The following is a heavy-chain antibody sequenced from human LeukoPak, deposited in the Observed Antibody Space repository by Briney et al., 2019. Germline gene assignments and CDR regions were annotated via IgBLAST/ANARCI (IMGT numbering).Heavy chain of an antibody. V-gene: IGHV3-23*01. Sequence: GGTLRLSCEGSEFTFSTYGMNWVRQAPGKGLEWVSSISGSGGSTYYADSVKGRFTISRDNSKNTLYLQMNSLRAGDTAAYYCVRDWSLWGQGTLVSVSS. J-gene: IGHJ4*02. CDR2: ISGSGGST. CDR1: EFTFSTYG. CDR3: VRDWSL.